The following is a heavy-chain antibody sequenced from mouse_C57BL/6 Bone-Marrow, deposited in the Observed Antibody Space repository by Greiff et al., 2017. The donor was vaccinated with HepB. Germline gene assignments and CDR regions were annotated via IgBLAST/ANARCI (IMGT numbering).Heavy chain of an antibody. CDR2: ISSGGSYT. CDR1: GFTFSSYG. D-gene: IGHD1-1*01. V-gene: IGHV5-6*01. Sequence: EVMLVESGGDLVKPGGSLKLSCAASGFTFSSYGMSWVRQTPDKRLEWVATISSGGSYTYYPDSVKGRFTISRDNAKNTLYLQMSSLKSEDTAMYYCARQPFYEGFAYWGQGTLVTVSA. J-gene: IGHJ3*01. CDR3: ARQPFYEGFAY.